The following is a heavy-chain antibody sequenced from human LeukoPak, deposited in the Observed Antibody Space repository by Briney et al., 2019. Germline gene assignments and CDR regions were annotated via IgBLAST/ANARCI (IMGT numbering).Heavy chain of an antibody. CDR2: IDHNGRT. Sequence: SQTLSLTCGVDGASFTGHYWRWVRQPPGKWLEWIGEIDHNGRTNYNPSLKNRVSISVDVSENHFSLKLNSVTAADTAVYYCATRTYYDDNSALSHEYWGQGIQVIVSS. J-gene: IGHJ4*02. CDR1: GASFTGHY. D-gene: IGHD3-3*01. CDR3: ATRTYYDDNSALSHEY. V-gene: IGHV4-34*01.